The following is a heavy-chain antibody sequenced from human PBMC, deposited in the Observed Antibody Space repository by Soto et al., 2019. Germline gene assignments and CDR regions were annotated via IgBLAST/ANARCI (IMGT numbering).Heavy chain of an antibody. D-gene: IGHD3-22*01. Sequence: ASVKVSCKASGYTFISNYMHWVRQAPGQRLEWMGWINAGNGNTKYSQKFQGRVTITRDTSASTAYMELSSLRSEDTAVYYCARVGYYYDSSGPFDYWGQGTLVTVSS. CDR1: GYTFISNY. V-gene: IGHV1-3*01. CDR3: ARVGYYYDSSGPFDY. J-gene: IGHJ4*02. CDR2: INAGNGNT.